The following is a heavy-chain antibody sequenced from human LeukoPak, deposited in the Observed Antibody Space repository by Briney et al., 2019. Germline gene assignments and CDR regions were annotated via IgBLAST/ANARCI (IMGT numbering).Heavy chain of an antibody. Sequence: PSETLSLTCAVYGGSFSGYYWSWIRQPPGKGLEWIGEINHSGSTSYNPSLKSRVTISVDSSKNQFSLKLSSVTAADTAVYYCARLPPRSPSFDWLLSDPIVGDAFDIWGQGTMVTVSS. CDR3: ARLPPRSPSFDWLLSDPIVGDAFDI. J-gene: IGHJ3*02. CDR2: INHSGST. V-gene: IGHV4-34*01. CDR1: GGSFSGYY. D-gene: IGHD3-9*01.